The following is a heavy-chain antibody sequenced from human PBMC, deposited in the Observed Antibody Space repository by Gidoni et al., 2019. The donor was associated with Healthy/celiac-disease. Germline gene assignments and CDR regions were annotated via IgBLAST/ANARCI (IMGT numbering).Heavy chain of an antibody. V-gene: IGHV3-30-3*01. Sequence: QVQLVESGGGVVQPGRSLRLSCAASGFTFSSYAMHWVRQAPGKGLEWVAVISYDGSNKYYADSVKGRFTISRDNSKNTLYLQMNSLRAEDTAVYYCARGPPGDYDILTGYYKGFDYWGQGTLVTVSS. CDR3: ARGPPGDYDILTGYYKGFDY. CDR1: GFTFSSYA. D-gene: IGHD3-9*01. J-gene: IGHJ4*02. CDR2: ISYDGSNK.